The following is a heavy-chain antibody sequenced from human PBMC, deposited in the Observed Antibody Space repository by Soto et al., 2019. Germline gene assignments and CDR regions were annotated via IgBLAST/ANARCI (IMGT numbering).Heavy chain of an antibody. D-gene: IGHD1-26*01. CDR3: AKRTVGWYFDL. Sequence: PGGSMKLSCAASGVSFSSYAMNWVRQAPGKGLEWVSVISGSGGSTYYADAVKGRFTISRDNSKNTLYLQMNSLRAEDTAVYYCAKRTVGWYFDLWGRGTLDTVSS. CDR2: ISGSGGST. J-gene: IGHJ2*01. CDR1: GVSFSSYA. V-gene: IGHV3-23*01.